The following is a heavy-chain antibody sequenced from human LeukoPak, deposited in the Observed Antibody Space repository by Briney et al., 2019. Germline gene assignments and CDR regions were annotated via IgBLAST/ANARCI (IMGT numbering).Heavy chain of an antibody. CDR3: ATRRFGELTY. CDR2: LYHGGST. D-gene: IGHD3-10*01. CDR1: GVIVRSNY. J-gene: IGHJ4*02. V-gene: IGHV3-66*01. Sequence: GGSLRLSCVGSGVIVRSNYMTWVRQAPGKGLEWVSILYHGGSTYYADSVKGRFSISRDTSKDTLYLQMNSLRVEDTAVYYCATRRFGELTYWGQGTLVTVSS.